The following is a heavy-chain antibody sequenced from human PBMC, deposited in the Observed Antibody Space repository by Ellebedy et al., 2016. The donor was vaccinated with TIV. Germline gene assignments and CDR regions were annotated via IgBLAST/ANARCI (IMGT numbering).Heavy chain of an antibody. J-gene: IGHJ4*02. Sequence: AASVKVSCKASGYTFTSYGISWVRQAPGRGLEWMGWLSSYNGNTKYAQKFQGRVTMTTDTSTSTTYMELRSLRSDDTAVYYCARYRLGEGSGYEFFDYWGQGTLVTVSS. CDR1: GYTFTSYG. CDR3: ARYRLGEGSGYEFFDY. CDR2: LSSYNGNT. D-gene: IGHD5-12*01. V-gene: IGHV1-18*04.